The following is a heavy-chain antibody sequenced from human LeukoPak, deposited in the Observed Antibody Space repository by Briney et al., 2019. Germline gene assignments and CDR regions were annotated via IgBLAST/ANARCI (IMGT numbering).Heavy chain of an antibody. Sequence: GGSLRLSCAASGFTFDDYGMSWVRQAPGKGLEWVAVISYDGSNKYYADSMKGRFTISRDNSKNTLYLQMNSLRAEDTAVYYCARDRVVGDREKYFDYWGQGTLVTVSS. J-gene: IGHJ4*02. CDR1: GFTFDDYG. CDR3: ARDRVVGDREKYFDY. D-gene: IGHD2-15*01. V-gene: IGHV3-30*05. CDR2: ISYDGSNK.